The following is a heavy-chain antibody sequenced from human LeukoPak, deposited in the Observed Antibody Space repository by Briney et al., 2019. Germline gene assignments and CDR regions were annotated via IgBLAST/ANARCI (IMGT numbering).Heavy chain of an antibody. CDR3: ARAAVWATVTTGYYFDY. Sequence: GGSLRLSCAASGFTFSSYAMSWVRQAPGKGLEWVAVISYDGSNKYYADSVKGRFTISRDNSKNTLYLQMNSLRAEDTAVYYCARAAVWATVTTGYYFDYWGQGTLVTVSS. J-gene: IGHJ4*02. V-gene: IGHV3-30*04. D-gene: IGHD4-17*01. CDR1: GFTFSSYA. CDR2: ISYDGSNK.